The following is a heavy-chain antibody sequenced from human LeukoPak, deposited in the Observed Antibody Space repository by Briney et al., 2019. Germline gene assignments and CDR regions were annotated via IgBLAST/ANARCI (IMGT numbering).Heavy chain of an antibody. CDR2: IWYDGSNK. CDR1: GFTFSSYG. J-gene: IGHJ6*02. D-gene: IGHD6-19*01. Sequence: PGGSLRLSCAASGFTFSSYGMHWVRQAPGKGLEWVAVIWYDGSNKYYADSVKGRFTISRDNSKNTLYLQMNSLRAEDTAVYYCAKDVGGSSGWYSDYYYGMDVWGQGTTVTVSS. CDR3: AKDVGGSSGWYSDYYYGMDV. V-gene: IGHV3-30*02.